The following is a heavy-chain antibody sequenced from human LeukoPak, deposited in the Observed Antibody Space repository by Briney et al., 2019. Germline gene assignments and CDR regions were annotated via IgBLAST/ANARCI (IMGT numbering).Heavy chain of an antibody. J-gene: IGHJ4*02. Sequence: SETLSLTCSVSGGSINNYYWSWIRQPAGKGLEWIGRIYTSGNTNYSPSFKSRVTMSVDMSKNQFSLRLSSVTAADTAVYYCATCSGGSCYWGQEILVTVSS. V-gene: IGHV4-4*07. CDR2: IYTSGNT. D-gene: IGHD2-15*01. CDR3: ATCSGGSCY. CDR1: GGSINNYY.